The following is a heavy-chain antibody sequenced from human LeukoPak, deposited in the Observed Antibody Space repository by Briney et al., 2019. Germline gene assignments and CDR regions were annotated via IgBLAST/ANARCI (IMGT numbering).Heavy chain of an antibody. J-gene: IGHJ6*03. CDR3: ARDRPSSSWLYYYYYMDV. V-gene: IGHV4-4*07. CDR2: IYTSGST. D-gene: IGHD6-13*01. CDR1: GGSISSYY. Sequence: SETLSLTCTVSGGSISSYYWSWIRQPAGKGLEWIGRIYTSGSTYYNPSLKSRVTMSVDTSKNQFSLRLSSVTAADTAVYYCARDRPSSSWLYYYYYMDVWGKGTTVTVSS.